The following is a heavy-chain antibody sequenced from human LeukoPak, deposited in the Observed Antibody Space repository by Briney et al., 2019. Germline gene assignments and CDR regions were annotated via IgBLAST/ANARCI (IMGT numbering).Heavy chain of an antibody. J-gene: IGHJ4*02. CDR1: GFTFSSYS. CDR3: ARAALGSPSSGHKFDY. V-gene: IGHV4-38-2*01. Sequence: GSLRLSCAASGFTFSSYSMNWTRQPPGKGLEWIGSIYHSGSTYYNPSLKSRVTISVDTSKNQFSLKLRSVTAADTAVYYCARAALGSPSSGHKFDYWGQGTLVTVSS. CDR2: IYHSGST. D-gene: IGHD3-22*01.